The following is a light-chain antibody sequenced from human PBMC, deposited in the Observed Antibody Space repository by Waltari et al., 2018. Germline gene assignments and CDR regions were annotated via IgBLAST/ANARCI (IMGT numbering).Light chain of an antibody. Sequence: EIVLTQSPGTLSLFPGERATLSCGASQSVSSDYLAWYQQRPGQAPRLLIYGASRRPAGLPDRFSGSGSGTDFTLTITRLEAEDFAVYYCQQYGTSPRTFGQGTKVEIK. J-gene: IGKJ1*01. CDR2: GAS. CDR1: QSVSSDY. CDR3: QQYGTSPRT. V-gene: IGKV3-20*01.